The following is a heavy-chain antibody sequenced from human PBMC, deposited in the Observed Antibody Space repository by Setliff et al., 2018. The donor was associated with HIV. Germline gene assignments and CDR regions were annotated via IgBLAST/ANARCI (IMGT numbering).Heavy chain of an antibody. Sequence: ASVKVSCKASGYTFTNYAMHWLRQAPGQRLEWMGWINAGNGNTRYSQEFQGRVTITRDTSATTAYMELSSLTSEDTAVYYCARGKGVGGVIITGGLDVWGKGTTVTVSS. CDR1: GYTFTNYA. D-gene: IGHD3-10*01. V-gene: IGHV1-3*03. CDR3: ARGKGVGGVIITGGLDV. J-gene: IGHJ6*04. CDR2: INAGNGNT.